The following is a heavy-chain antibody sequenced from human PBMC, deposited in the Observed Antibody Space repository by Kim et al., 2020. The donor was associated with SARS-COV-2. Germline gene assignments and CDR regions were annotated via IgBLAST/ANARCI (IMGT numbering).Heavy chain of an antibody. CDR3: AMVVAGGIDY. CDR2: TYYRSKWYD. CDR1: GDSVSSNSAA. V-gene: IGHV6-1*01. D-gene: IGHD6-19*01. J-gene: IGHJ4*02. Sequence: SQTLSLTCAISGDSVSSNSAAWIWIRKSPSRGLEWLGRTYYRSKWYDDYGVSVKGRVTVNPDTSKNQFSLHLNSVTPEETAVYYCAMVVAGGIDYWGQGTLVTVSS.